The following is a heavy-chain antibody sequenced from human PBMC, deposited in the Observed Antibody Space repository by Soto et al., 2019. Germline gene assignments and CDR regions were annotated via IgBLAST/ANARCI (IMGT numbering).Heavy chain of an antibody. CDR2: ISGSGGST. CDR3: AKDKGTYYYGSGSSFFDY. D-gene: IGHD3-10*01. Sequence: PGGSLRLSCAASGFTFSSYAMSWVRQAPGKGLEWVSAISGSGGSTYYADSVKGRFTISRDNSKNTLYLQMNSLRAEDTAVYYCAKDKGTYYYGSGSSFFDYWGQGTLVTVSS. V-gene: IGHV3-23*01. CDR1: GFTFSSYA. J-gene: IGHJ4*02.